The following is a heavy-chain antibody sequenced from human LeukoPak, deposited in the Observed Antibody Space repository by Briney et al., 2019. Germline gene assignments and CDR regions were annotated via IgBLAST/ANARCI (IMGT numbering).Heavy chain of an antibody. CDR1: GGTFSSYA. V-gene: IGHV1-69*05. D-gene: IGHD3-10*01. J-gene: IGHJ6*03. Sequence: SVKVSCKASGGTFSSYAISWVRQAPGQGLEWMGRIIPIFGTANYAQRFQGRVTITTDESTSTAYMELSSLRSEDTAVYYCARSQTYGSGSYYSYYYYYMDVWGKGTTVTVSS. CDR2: IIPIFGTA. CDR3: ARSQTYGSGSYYSYYYYYMDV.